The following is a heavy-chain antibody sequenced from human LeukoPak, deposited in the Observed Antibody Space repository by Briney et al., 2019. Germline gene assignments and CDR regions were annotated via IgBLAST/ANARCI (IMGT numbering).Heavy chain of an antibody. J-gene: IGHJ6*03. CDR3: ARGAPYDAMIVAVRVNYYMDL. D-gene: IGHD3-22*01. CDR1: GGSFSGYY. Sequence: SETLSLTCAVYGGSFSGYYWSWIRQPPGKGLEWIGEINQSGSTNYNPSLKSRVTISVDTSKNQFSLKLSSVTAADTAVYYCARGAPYDAMIVAVRVNYYMDLWGKGTTVTVSS. V-gene: IGHV4-34*01. CDR2: INQSGST.